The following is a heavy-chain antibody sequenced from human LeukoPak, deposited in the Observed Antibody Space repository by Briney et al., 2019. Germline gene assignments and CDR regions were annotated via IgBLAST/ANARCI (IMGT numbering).Heavy chain of an antibody. D-gene: IGHD2-2*01. CDR2: ISTYSGNT. CDR1: GYTFTNYG. V-gene: IGHV1-18*01. CDR3: ARIGCSSTICYWNSVDP. J-gene: IGHJ5*02. Sequence: ASVNVSCKASGYTFTNYGINWVRQAPGRGLEWMGWISTYSGNTHYAQKLQGRVTLTTDTSTSTAYMELKSLTSDDTALYYCARIGCSSTICYWNSVDPWGQGTLVTVSS.